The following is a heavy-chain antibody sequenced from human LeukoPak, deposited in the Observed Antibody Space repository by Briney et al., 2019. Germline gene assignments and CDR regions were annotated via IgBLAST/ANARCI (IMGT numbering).Heavy chain of an antibody. Sequence: SETLSLTCTVSGGSISSYYWSWIRQPPGKGLKWIGYIYYSGSTSYNPSLKSRVTISVDTSKNQFSLRLSSVTAADTAVYYCARDQGYNAFDIWGQGTMVTVSS. V-gene: IGHV4-59*01. CDR2: IYYSGST. J-gene: IGHJ3*02. CDR1: GGSISSYY. D-gene: IGHD5-24*01. CDR3: ARDQGYNAFDI.